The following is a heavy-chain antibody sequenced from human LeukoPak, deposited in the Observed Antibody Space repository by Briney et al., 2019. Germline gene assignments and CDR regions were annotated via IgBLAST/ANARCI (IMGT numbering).Heavy chain of an antibody. CDR3: ARDHYHHYYDSSGYYGSGY. D-gene: IGHD3-22*01. CDR2: INPNSGGT. V-gene: IGHV1-2*02. J-gene: IGHJ4*02. Sequence: ASVKVSCKASGYTFSSYDINWVRQATGQGLEWMGWINPNSGGTNYAQKFQGRVTMTRDTSISTAYMELSRLRSDDTAVYYCARDHYHHYYDSSGYYGSGYWGQGTLVTVSS. CDR1: GYTFSSYD.